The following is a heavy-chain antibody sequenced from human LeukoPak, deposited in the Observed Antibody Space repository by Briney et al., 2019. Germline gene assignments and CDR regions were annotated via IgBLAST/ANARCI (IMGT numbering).Heavy chain of an antibody. Sequence: GGSLRLSCVASGLTFSVSGMHWVRQAPGKGLEWVSAITGNSDSTYYTDSVKGRFTISRDNSKNTLYLQMNNLRAEDTAIYDCAKRSCSGTTCYPLDYWGQGTLVTVSA. CDR3: AKRSCSGTTCYPLDY. CDR2: ITGNSDST. J-gene: IGHJ4*02. CDR1: GLTFSVSG. D-gene: IGHD2-15*01. V-gene: IGHV3-23*01.